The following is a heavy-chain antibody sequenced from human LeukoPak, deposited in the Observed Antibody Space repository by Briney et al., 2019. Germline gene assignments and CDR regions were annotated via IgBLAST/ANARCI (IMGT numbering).Heavy chain of an antibody. CDR3: ASLKNDYGDTNWFDP. Sequence: SETLSLTCTVSGGSISSYYWSWIRQPPGKGLEWIGYIYYSGSTNYNPSLKSRVTVSVDTSKNQFSLKLSSVTAADTAVYYCASLKNDYGDTNWFDPWGQGTLVTVSS. CDR2: IYYSGST. V-gene: IGHV4-59*01. CDR1: GGSISSYY. J-gene: IGHJ5*02. D-gene: IGHD4-17*01.